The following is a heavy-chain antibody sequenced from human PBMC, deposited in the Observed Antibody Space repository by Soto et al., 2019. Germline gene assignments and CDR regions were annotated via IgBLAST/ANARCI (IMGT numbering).Heavy chain of an antibody. D-gene: IGHD3-10*01. CDR1: GGSISSSNW. CDR2: IYHSGST. CDR3: ARDPSPPVRGLVDY. V-gene: IGHV4-4*02. Sequence: SETLSLTCAVSGGSISSSNWWSWVRQPPGKGLEWIGEIYHSGSTNYNPSLKSRVTISVDKSKNQFSLKLSSVTAADTAVYYCARDPSPPVRGLVDYWGQGTLVTVSS. J-gene: IGHJ4*02.